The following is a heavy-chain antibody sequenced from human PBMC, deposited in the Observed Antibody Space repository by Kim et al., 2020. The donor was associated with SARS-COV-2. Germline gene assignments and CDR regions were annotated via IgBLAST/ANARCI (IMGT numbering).Heavy chain of an antibody. CDR3: ARRDDYTTRGLDY. V-gene: IGHV3-48*02. CDR1: GFTFSTYS. J-gene: IGHJ4*02. D-gene: IGHD3-16*01. CDR2: ISSRSSTV. Sequence: GGSLRLSCVASGFTFSTYSMNWVRQAPGKGLEWLSYISSRSSTVYYADSVKGRFTISRDNAKNSLYLQMDSLRDEDTAVYFCARRDDYTTRGLDYWGQGTLVTVSS.